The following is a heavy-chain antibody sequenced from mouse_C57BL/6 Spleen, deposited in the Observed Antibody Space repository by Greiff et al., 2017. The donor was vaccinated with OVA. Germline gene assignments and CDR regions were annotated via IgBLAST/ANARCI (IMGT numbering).Heavy chain of an antibody. D-gene: IGHD4-1*01. Sequence: EVQVVESGGDLVKPGGSLKLSCAASGFTFSSYGMSWVRQTPDKRLEWVATISSGGSYTYYPDSVKGRFTISRDNAKNTLYLQMSSLKSEDTAMYYCARQYWDEGYFDVWGTGTTVTVSS. CDR1: GFTFSSYG. CDR3: ARQYWDEGYFDV. CDR2: ISSGGSYT. J-gene: IGHJ1*03. V-gene: IGHV5-6*01.